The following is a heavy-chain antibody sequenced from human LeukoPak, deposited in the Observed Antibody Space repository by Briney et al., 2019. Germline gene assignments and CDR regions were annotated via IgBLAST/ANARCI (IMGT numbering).Heavy chain of an antibody. D-gene: IGHD1-26*01. CDR3: SGESGAFCPFGY. J-gene: IGHJ4*02. Sequence: SGTLSLTCGVSGGSISSTNWWSCVRQPPGQGLEWIGEISLAGRTNYNPSLNGRVTMSLDESSNQLSLNLTSVTAADTAIYYCSGESGAFCPFGYCGQGTLVIVPS. CDR1: GGSISSTNW. CDR2: ISLAGRT. V-gene: IGHV4-4*02.